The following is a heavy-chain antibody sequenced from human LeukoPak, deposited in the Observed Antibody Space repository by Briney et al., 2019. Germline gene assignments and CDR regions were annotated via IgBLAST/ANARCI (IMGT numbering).Heavy chain of an antibody. D-gene: IGHD5-12*01. CDR3: ARHGGYSGYDYDY. V-gene: IGHV5-51*01. Sequence: GESLKISCKGSGYSFSTYWIGWVRQMPGKGLEWMGIIYPGDSDTRYSPSFQGQVTISADKSISTAYLQWSSLKASDTAMYYCARHGGYSGYDYDYWGQGTLVTVSS. CDR2: IYPGDSDT. CDR1: GYSFSTYW. J-gene: IGHJ4*02.